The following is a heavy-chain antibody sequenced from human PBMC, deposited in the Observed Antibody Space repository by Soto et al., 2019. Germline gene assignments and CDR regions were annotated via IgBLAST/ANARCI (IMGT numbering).Heavy chain of an antibody. V-gene: IGHV1-2*02. J-gene: IGHJ5*02. Sequence: ASVKVSCKASGYTFTGYYMHWVRQAPGQGLEWMGWINPNSGGTNYAQKFQGRVTMTRDTSISTAYMELSRLRSDDTAVYYCARDKATVTTYGPRFSRPQGFDPWGQGTLVTVSS. CDR2: INPNSGGT. D-gene: IGHD4-17*01. CDR3: ARDKATVTTYGPRFSRPQGFDP. CDR1: GYTFTGYY.